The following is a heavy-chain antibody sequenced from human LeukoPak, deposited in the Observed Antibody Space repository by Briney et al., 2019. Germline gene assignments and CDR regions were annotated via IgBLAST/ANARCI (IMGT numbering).Heavy chain of an antibody. CDR3: ARSPQGWELAYYYYGMDV. J-gene: IGHJ6*02. V-gene: IGHV3-64*01. CDR1: GFTFSSYA. Sequence: GGSLRLSCAASGFTFSSYAMHWVRQAPGKGLEYVSAISSNGGSTYYANSVKGRFTIPRDNSKNTLYLQMGSLRAEDMAVYYCARSPQGWELAYYYYGMDVWGQGTTVTVSS. D-gene: IGHD1-26*01. CDR2: ISSNGGST.